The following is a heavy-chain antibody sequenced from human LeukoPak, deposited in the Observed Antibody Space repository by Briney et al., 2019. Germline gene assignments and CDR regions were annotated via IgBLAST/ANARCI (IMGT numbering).Heavy chain of an antibody. CDR1: GFTFSSYA. CDR2: ISDSGVGT. D-gene: IGHD6-19*01. J-gene: IGHJ4*02. V-gene: IGHV3-23*01. CDR3: AKEGSSGWD. Sequence: GGSLRLSCAASGFTFSSYAMSWVRQAPGMGLEWVSAISDSGVGTYYADSVKGRFTISRDNSKNTLYLQMNSLRAEDTAVYYCAKEGSSGWDWGQGTLVTVSS.